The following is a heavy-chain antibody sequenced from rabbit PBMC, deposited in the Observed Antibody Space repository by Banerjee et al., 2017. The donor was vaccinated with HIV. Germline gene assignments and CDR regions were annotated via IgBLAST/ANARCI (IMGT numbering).Heavy chain of an antibody. CDR3: ARVRSGNSYYYYGMDL. V-gene: IGHV1S45*01. D-gene: IGHD8-1*01. CDR2: MDAGSSSST. J-gene: IGHJ6*01. Sequence: QEQLEESGGDLVKPEGSLTLTCTASGFTLSSYWICWVRQAPGKGLEWIACMDAGSSSSTDYASWAKGRFTISKTSSTTVTLQMTSLTAADTATYFCARVRSGNSYYYYGMDLWGQGTLVTVS. CDR1: GFTLSSYW.